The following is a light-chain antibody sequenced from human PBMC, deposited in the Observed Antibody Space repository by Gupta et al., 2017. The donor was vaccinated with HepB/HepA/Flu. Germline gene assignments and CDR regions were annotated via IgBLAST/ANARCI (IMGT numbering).Light chain of an antibody. CDR2: GAS. J-gene: IGKJ3*01. V-gene: IGKV3-20*01. CDR3: QQYGSSIT. Sequence: EIVLTQSPGTLSLSPGERATLSCRASQSVSSSYLAWYQQKPGQAPRLLIYGASSRATDIPDRFSGSGSGTDFTLTISRLEPEDFAVYYCQQYGSSITFGPETKVDIK. CDR1: QSVSSSY.